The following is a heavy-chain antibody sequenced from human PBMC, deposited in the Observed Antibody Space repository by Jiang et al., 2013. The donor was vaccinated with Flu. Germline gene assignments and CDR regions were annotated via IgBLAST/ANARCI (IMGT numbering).Heavy chain of an antibody. CDR1: GYTFTSYY. Sequence: GAEVKKPGASVKVSCKASGYTFTSYYIHWVRQAPGQGLEWMGIINPSTGSTTYAQKFQGRVTMTRDTSTSTVFMELSNLRSEDTAIYYCAREEATVTTPTFDYWGQGTLVTVSS. D-gene: IGHD4-11*01. CDR2: INPSTGST. V-gene: IGHV1-46*01. J-gene: IGHJ4*02. CDR3: AREEATVTTPTFDY.